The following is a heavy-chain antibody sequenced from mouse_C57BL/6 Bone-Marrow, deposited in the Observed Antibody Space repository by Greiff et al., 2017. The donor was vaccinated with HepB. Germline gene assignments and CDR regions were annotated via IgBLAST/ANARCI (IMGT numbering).Heavy chain of an antibody. Sequence: EVKVVESGGGLVKPGGSLKLSCAASGFTFSDYGMHWVRQAPEKGLEWVAYISSGSSTIYYADTVKGRFTLSRDNAKNTLFLQMTSLRSGDTAMYYCAKITTVTYWGRGALGTVSA. V-gene: IGHV5-17*01. CDR1: GFTFSDYG. D-gene: IGHD1-1*01. CDR3: AKITTVTY. J-gene: IGHJ3*01. CDR2: ISSGSSTI.